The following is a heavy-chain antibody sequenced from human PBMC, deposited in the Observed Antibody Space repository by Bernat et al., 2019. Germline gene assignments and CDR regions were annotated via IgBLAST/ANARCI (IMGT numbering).Heavy chain of an antibody. CDR2: ISSSSSYI. J-gene: IGHJ4*02. Sequence: EVQLVESGGGLVKPGGSLRLSCAASGLTFSSYSMNWVRQAPGKGLEWVSSISSSSSYIYYADSVKGRFTISRDNAKNSLYLQMNSLRAEDTAVYYCATLPDFWSGYYGFDYWGQGTLVTVSS. V-gene: IGHV3-21*01. CDR1: GLTFSSYS. D-gene: IGHD3-3*01. CDR3: ATLPDFWSGYYGFDY.